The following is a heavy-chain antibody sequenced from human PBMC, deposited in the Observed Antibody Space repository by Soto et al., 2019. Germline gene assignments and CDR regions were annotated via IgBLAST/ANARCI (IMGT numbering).Heavy chain of an antibody. CDR2: INAGNGNT. D-gene: IGHD5-12*01. V-gene: IGHV1-3*05. CDR1: GYTFTSYA. CDR3: AINHLGATPSGMDV. Sequence: QVQLVQSGAEEKKPGASVKVSCKASGYTFTSYAMHWVRQAPGQRLEWMGWINAGNGNTKYSQKFQGRVTITRDTSASTAYMELSSLRSEDTAVYYCAINHLGATPSGMDVWGQGTTVTVSS. J-gene: IGHJ6*02.